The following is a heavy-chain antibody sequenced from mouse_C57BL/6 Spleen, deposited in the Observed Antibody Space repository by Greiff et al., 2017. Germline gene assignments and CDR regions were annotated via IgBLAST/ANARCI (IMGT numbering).Heavy chain of an antibody. D-gene: IGHD2-14*01. CDR3: ARRDDERAFDY. V-gene: IGHV1-82*01. Sequence: VKLMESGPELVKPGASVKISCKASGYAFSSSWMNWVKQRPGKGLEWIGRIYPGDGDTNYNGKFKGKATLTADKSSSTAYMQLSSLTSEDSAVYFCARRDDERAFDYWGQGTTLTVSS. CDR2: IYPGDGDT. J-gene: IGHJ2*01. CDR1: GYAFSSSW.